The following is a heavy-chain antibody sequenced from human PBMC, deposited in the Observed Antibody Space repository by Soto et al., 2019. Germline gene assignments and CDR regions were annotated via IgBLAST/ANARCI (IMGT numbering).Heavy chain of an antibody. D-gene: IGHD4-17*01. J-gene: IGHJ6*03. CDR2: IYYSGST. CDR1: GGSISSSSYY. CDR3: ARRVTVTTWLDYYYMDV. Sequence: PSETLSLTCTVSGGSISSSSYYWGWIRQPPGKGLEWIGSIYYSGSTYYNPSLKSRVTISVDTSKNQFSLKLSSVTAADTAVYYCARRVTVTTWLDYYYMDVWGKGTTVTVSS. V-gene: IGHV4-39*01.